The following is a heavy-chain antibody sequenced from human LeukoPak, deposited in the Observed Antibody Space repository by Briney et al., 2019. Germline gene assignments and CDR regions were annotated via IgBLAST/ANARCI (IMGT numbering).Heavy chain of an antibody. J-gene: IGHJ4*02. V-gene: IGHV3-48*01. Sequence: GGSLRLSCAASGFTFSSYSMNWVRQAPGKGLEWVSYISSSSSTIYYADSVKGRFTISRDNAKSSLYLQMNSLRAEDTAVYYCAPGGYSSGWSLDYWGQGTLVTVSS. D-gene: IGHD6-19*01. CDR1: GFTFSSYS. CDR3: APGGYSSGWSLDY. CDR2: ISSSSSTI.